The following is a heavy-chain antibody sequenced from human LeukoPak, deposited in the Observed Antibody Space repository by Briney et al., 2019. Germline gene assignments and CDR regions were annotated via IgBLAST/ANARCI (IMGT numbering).Heavy chain of an antibody. CDR3: ASSSWSSEYFHY. Sequence: PGGSLRLSCAASGFTVSDNYMSWVRQAPGKGLEWVSVFYSGGSTRYADSVKGRFTISRDNSKNTLYLHLNSLRAEDTAVYFCASSSWSSEYFHYWGQGTLVTVSS. CDR1: GFTVSDNY. V-gene: IGHV3-66*01. J-gene: IGHJ1*01. D-gene: IGHD6-13*01. CDR2: FYSGGST.